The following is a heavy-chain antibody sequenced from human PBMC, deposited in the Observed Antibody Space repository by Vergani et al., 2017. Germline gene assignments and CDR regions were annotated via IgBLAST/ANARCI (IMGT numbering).Heavy chain of an antibody. CDR1: GGSFSGYY. V-gene: IGHV4-34*01. CDR2: INHSGST. J-gene: IGHJ6*03. D-gene: IGHD6-6*01. Sequence: QVQLQQWVAGLLKPSETLSLTCAVYGGSFSGYYWSWIRQPPGKGLEWIGEINHSGSTNYNPSLKSRVTISVDTSKNQFSLKLSSVTAADTAVYYCARPAYSSASRRYYYYMDVWGKGTTVTVSS. CDR3: ARPAYSSASRRYYYYMDV.